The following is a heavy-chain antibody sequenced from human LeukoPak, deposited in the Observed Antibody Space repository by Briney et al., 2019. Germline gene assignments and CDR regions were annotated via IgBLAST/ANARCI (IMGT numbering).Heavy chain of an antibody. CDR3: AKPLDLNPGY. CDR1: GFTFSSYG. Sequence: PGGSLRLSCAASGFTFSSYGMHWVRQAPGKGLEWVAFIRYDGSNKYYADSVKGRFTISRDSSKNTLYLQMNSLRAEDTAVYYCAKPLDLNPGYWGQGTLVTVSS. J-gene: IGHJ4*02. V-gene: IGHV3-30*02. CDR2: IRYDGSNK.